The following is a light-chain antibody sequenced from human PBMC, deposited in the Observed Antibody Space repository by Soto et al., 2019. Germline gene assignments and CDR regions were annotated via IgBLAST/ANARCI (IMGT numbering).Light chain of an antibody. CDR2: EVR. Sequence: QSVLTQPASVSGSAGQSITISCSGTMREVGAYNLVSWYQQHPGTAPKLIIYEVRNRPSGISSRFSGSRSGNTASLTISGLQSEDEGDYSCSAYTARSTLVFGGGTKLTVL. CDR1: MREVGAYNL. J-gene: IGLJ3*02. V-gene: IGLV2-14*01. CDR3: SAYTARSTLV.